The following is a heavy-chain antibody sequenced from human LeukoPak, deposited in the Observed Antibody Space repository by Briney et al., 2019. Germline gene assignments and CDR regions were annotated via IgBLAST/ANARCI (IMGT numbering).Heavy chain of an antibody. Sequence: SETLSLTCTVSGGSISSGSYYWSWIRQPAGKGLEWIGRMYTSGSTNYNPSLKSRVTISVDTSKNQFSLKLSSVTAADTAVYYCARVRARYFDWLLYQEFDYWGQGTLVTVSS. CDR3: ARVRARYFDWLLYQEFDY. V-gene: IGHV4-61*02. CDR2: MYTSGST. J-gene: IGHJ4*02. D-gene: IGHD3-9*01. CDR1: GGSISSGSYY.